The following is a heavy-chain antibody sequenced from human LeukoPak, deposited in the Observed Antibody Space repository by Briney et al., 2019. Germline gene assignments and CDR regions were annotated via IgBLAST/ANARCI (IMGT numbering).Heavy chain of an antibody. CDR2: INWDGGST. V-gene: IGHV3-43D*03. CDR3: AKDMAAYYYSSGNIDY. CDR1: GFTFDDYA. D-gene: IGHD3-10*01. Sequence: PGGSLRLSCAASGFTFDDYAMHWVRQAPGTGLEWVSLINWDGGSTYYADSVKGRFTISRDNSKNSLYLQMNSLRAEDTALYYCAKDMAAYYYSSGNIDYWGQGTLVTVSS. J-gene: IGHJ4*02.